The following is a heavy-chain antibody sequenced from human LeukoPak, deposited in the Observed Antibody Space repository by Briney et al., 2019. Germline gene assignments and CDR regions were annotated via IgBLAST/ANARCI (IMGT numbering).Heavy chain of an antibody. J-gene: IGHJ4*02. Sequence: PGGSLRLSCAASGFSFTNYGMHGVRQAPGTGLEWVALIWYDGTNKYYADSLKGRFTISRDNSKNTLYLQMNSLRAEDTAVYYCASSDDSSYRPWYWGQGTLVTVSS. CDR2: IWYDGTNK. D-gene: IGHD3-22*01. CDR3: ASSDDSSYRPWY. V-gene: IGHV3-33*01. CDR1: GFSFTNYG.